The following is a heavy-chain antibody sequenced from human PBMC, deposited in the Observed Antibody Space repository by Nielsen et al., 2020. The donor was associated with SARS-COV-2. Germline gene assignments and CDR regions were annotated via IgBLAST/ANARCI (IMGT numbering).Heavy chain of an antibody. CDR1: GHTFTSYDLMYS. CDR2: ISVYNGNT. CDR3: ARVLQGFSGYDFPRYFDS. J-gene: IGHJ4*02. D-gene: IGHD5-12*01. Sequence: ASVKVSCKASGHTFTSYDLMYSIAWVRQAPGEGLEWMGWISVYNGNTEYAQRFQGRVTMTTDSSTSTAYMELRRLKSDDTAVYYCARVLQGFSGYDFPRYFDSWGQGALVTVSS. V-gene: IGHV1-18*01.